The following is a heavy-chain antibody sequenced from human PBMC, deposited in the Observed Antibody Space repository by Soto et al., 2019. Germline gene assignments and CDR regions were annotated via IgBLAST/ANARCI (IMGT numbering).Heavy chain of an antibody. J-gene: IGHJ3*02. CDR3: ARDSGYCSGGSCLEDAFDI. D-gene: IGHD2-15*01. CDR1: GGSISSGGYY. Sequence: PSETLSLTCTVSGGSISSGGYYWSWIRQHPGKGLEWIGYIYYSGSTYYNPSHKSRVTISVDTSKNQFSLKLSSVTAADTAVYYCARDSGYCSGGSCLEDAFDIWGQGTMVTVS. CDR2: IYYSGST. V-gene: IGHV4-31*03.